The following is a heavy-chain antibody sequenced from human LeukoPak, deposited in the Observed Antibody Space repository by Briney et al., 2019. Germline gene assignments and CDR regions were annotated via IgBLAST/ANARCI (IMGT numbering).Heavy chain of an antibody. D-gene: IGHD6-13*01. CDR1: GFTFDDYA. CDR3: AKAKEAAGYYFDY. Sequence: GGSLRLSCAASGFTFDDYAMHWVRQAPGKGLEWASGISWNSGSIGYADSVKGRFTISRDNAKNSLYLQMNSLRAQDTALYYCAKAKEAAGYYFDYWGQGTLVTVSS. V-gene: IGHV3-9*01. CDR2: ISWNSGSI. J-gene: IGHJ4*02.